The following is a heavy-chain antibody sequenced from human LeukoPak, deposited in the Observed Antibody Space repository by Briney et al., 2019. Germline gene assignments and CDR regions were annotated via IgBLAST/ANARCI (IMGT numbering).Heavy chain of an antibody. CDR2: IYPGDSDT. Sequence: PGESLKISCKGSGYSFTSYWIGWVRQMPGKGLEWMGIIYPGDSDTRYSLSFQGQVTISADKSISTAYLQWSSLKASDTAMYYCARAGYYDSSGQYYFDYWGQGTLVTVSS. V-gene: IGHV5-51*03. CDR3: ARAGYYDSSGQYYFDY. J-gene: IGHJ4*02. CDR1: GYSFTSYW. D-gene: IGHD3-22*01.